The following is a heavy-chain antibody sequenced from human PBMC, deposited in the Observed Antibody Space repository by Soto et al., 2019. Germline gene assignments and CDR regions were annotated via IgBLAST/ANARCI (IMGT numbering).Heavy chain of an antibody. V-gene: IGHV3-23*01. D-gene: IGHD6-13*01. J-gene: IGHJ4*02. CDR2: ISGSGGST. Sequence: GGSLRLSCAASGFTFSSYAMSWVRQAPGKGLEWVSVISGSGGSTFYADSVKGRFTISRDNSKNTLYLQMNSLRAEDTAVYYCAKVHDNSWYNFDRWGLGTLVTVSS. CDR1: GFTFSSYA. CDR3: AKVHDNSWYNFDR.